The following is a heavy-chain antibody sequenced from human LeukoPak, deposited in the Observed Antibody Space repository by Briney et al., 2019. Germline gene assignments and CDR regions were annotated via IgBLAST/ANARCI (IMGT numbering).Heavy chain of an antibody. J-gene: IGHJ4*02. CDR2: ISGSGGST. CDR3: AMDITQLYFSDY. D-gene: IGHD5-12*01. Sequence: GGSLRLSCAASGFTFSSYVMSWVRQAPGKGLEWVSGISGSGGSTYYADSVKGRFTISRDNSKNTLYLQMNSLRAEDTAVYYCAMDITQLYFSDYWGQGTLVIVSS. CDR1: GFTFSSYV. V-gene: IGHV3-23*01.